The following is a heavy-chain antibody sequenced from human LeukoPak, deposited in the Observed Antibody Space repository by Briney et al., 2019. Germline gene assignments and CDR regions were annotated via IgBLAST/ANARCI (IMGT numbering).Heavy chain of an antibody. CDR1: GYTFTSYA. CDR2: ININTGNP. J-gene: IGHJ3*02. D-gene: IGHD1-26*01. CDR3: ARVEMGAPELFPEAFDI. Sequence: ASVKVSCKASGYTFTSYAMNWVRQAPGQGLEWMGWININTGNPTYAQGFTGRFVFSLDTSVSTAYLQISSLKAEDTAVYYCARVEMGAPELFPEAFDIWGQGTMVTVSS. V-gene: IGHV7-4-1*02.